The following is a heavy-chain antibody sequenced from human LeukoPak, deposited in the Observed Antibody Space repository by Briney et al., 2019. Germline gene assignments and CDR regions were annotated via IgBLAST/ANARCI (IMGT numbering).Heavy chain of an antibody. J-gene: IGHJ5*02. CDR1: GGSISSSNW. CDR2: IYHSGST. Sequence: SETLSLTCAVSGGSISSSNWWSWVRQPPGKGLEWIGEIYHSGSTNYDPSLNSRVTISVDTSKNQFSLKLSSVTAADTAVYYCARHLPRRITMVRGVPNWFDPWGQGTLVTVSS. CDR3: ARHLPRRITMVRGVPNWFDP. D-gene: IGHD3-10*01. V-gene: IGHV4-4*02.